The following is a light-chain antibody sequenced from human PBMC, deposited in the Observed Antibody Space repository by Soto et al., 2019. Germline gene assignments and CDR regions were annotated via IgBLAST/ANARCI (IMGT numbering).Light chain of an antibody. Sequence: IAVTQSAAALSVSPGESATLPCRASQSIXSNFVWYQQKPGQAPRLLXYGASTRARGIPARLSGSGSGTEFTPTISSLQSEDCAVYYCQQYNNWTKTFGQGTKVDIK. CDR2: GAS. J-gene: IGKJ1*01. V-gene: IGKV3-15*01. CDR3: QQYNNWTKT. CDR1: QSIXSN.